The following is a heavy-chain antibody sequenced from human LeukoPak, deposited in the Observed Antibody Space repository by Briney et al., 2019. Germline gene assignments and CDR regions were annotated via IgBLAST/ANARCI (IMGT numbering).Heavy chain of an antibody. J-gene: IGHJ4*02. D-gene: IGHD5-18*01. CDR3: AKDSYSYGHFDY. CDR1: GFTFSSYA. CDR2: INGSGGST. Sequence: GGSLRLSCAASGFTFSSYAMSWVRQAPGKGLEWVSAINGSGGSTYYADSVKGRFTISRDNSKNTLYLQMNSLRAEDTAVYYCAKDSYSYGHFDYWGQGTLVTVSS. V-gene: IGHV3-23*01.